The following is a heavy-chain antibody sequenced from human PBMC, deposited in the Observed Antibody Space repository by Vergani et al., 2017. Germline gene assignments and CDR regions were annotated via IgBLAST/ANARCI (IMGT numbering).Heavy chain of an antibody. CDR2: ISYDGSNE. V-gene: IGHV3-30*04. CDR3: ARDTVTGSRYFDY. CDR1: GFTFTNHA. Sequence: QVQLVESGGGVVQPGTSLRLSCAASGFTFTNHAMHWVRQAPGKGLEWVALISYDGSNEYYADSVKGRFTISRDNSKNTLFMQMSSLRGDDTAVYYCARDTVTGSRYFDYWGQGTLVTVSS. D-gene: IGHD6-19*01. J-gene: IGHJ4*02.